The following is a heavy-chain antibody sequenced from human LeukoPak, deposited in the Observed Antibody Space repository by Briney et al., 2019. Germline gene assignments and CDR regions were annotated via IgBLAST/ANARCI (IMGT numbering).Heavy chain of an antibody. Sequence: SVKVSCTASRGTFSSYAISWVRQAPGQGLEWMGGIIPIFGTPIYAQKFQGRVTITADEFTSTAYMELSSLRSEDTAVYYCARDRPGRYCSSTSCFIASPFDPWGQGTLVTVSS. V-gene: IGHV1-69*13. J-gene: IGHJ5*02. CDR3: ARDRPGRYCSSTSCFIASPFDP. CDR1: RGTFSSYA. CDR2: IIPIFGTP. D-gene: IGHD2-2*01.